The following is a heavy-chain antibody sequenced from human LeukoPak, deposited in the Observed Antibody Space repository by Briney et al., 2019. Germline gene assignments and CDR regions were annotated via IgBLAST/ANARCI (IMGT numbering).Heavy chain of an antibody. J-gene: IGHJ3*02. CDR2: IKQDGSEK. CDR1: GFTLSNYW. CDR3: ARVRYFDFWSGNDAFDI. D-gene: IGHD3-3*01. Sequence: PGGSLRLSCAASGFTLSNYWMSWVRQAPGKGLEWVANIKQDGSEKYYVDSVKGRFTISRDSAKNSLYLQMNSLRAEDTAVYYCARVRYFDFWSGNDAFDIWGQGTMVTVSS. V-gene: IGHV3-7*01.